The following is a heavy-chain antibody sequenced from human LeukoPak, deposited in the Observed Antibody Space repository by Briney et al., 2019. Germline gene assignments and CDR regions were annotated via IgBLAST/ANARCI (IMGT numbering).Heavy chain of an antibody. CDR3: ARDPGDYYDY. CDR2: ISSSGSTI. D-gene: IGHD4-17*01. J-gene: IGHJ4*02. V-gene: IGHV3-11*04. CDR1: GFTFSDYW. Sequence: GGSLRLSCTVSGFTFSDYWMSWVRQAPGKGLEWVSYISSSGSTIYYADSVKGRFTISRDNAKNSLYLQMNSLRAEDTAVYYCARDPGDYYDYWGQGTLVTVSS.